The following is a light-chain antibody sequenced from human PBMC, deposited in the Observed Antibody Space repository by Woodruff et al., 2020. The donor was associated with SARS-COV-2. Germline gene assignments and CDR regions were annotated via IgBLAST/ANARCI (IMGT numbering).Light chain of an antibody. CDR1: QSISNW. J-gene: IGKJ1*01. V-gene: IGKV1-5*03. CDR2: KAS. Sequence: TCRASQSISNWLAWYQQTPGKAPKLLIYKASTLETGVPSRFSGSGYGTEFTLTISSLQPDDFATYYCQQYSSYWTFGQ. CDR3: QQYSSYWT.